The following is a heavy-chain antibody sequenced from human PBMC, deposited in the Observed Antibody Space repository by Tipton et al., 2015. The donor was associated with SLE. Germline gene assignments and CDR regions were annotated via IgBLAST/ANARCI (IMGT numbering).Heavy chain of an antibody. D-gene: IGHD5-24*01. CDR2: INVDENT. CDR3: VRHLGPEWMATKRGYFDL. V-gene: IGHV4-34*01. CDR1: GESVSAYY. J-gene: IGHJ2*01. Sequence: TLSLTCAVYGESVSAYYWSWIRQPPGKGLEWIGEINVDENTNYNPSLKSRVTISVDTSKSQLSLKLNYVTAADTAVYYCVRHLGPEWMATKRGYFDLWGRGTLVSVSS.